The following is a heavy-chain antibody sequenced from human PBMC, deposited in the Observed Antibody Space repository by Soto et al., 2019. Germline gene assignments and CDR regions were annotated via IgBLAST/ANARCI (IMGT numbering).Heavy chain of an antibody. V-gene: IGHV3-48*02. D-gene: IGHD3-10*01. CDR1: GFTFSSYS. CDR3: ARDVITMVRGDPYYYYYGMDV. CDR2: ISSSSSTI. J-gene: IGHJ6*02. Sequence: PVGSLRLSCAASGFTFSSYSMNWVRQAPGKGLEWVSYISSSSSTIYYADSVKGRFTISRDNAKNSLYLQMNSLRDEDTAVYYCARDVITMVRGDPYYYYYGMDVWGQGTTVTVSS.